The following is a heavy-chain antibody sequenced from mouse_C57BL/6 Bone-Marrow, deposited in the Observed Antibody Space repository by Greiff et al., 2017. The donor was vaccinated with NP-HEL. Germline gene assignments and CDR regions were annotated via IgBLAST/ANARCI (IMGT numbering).Heavy chain of an antibody. D-gene: IGHD3-2*02. Sequence: QVQLQQSGAELVRPGASVKLSCKASGYTFTDYYINWVKQRPGQGLEWIARIYPGSGNTYYNEKFKGKATLTAEKSSSTAYMQLSSLTSEDSAVYFCARPPLDSSGYAFAYWGQGTLVTVSA. V-gene: IGHV1-76*01. J-gene: IGHJ3*01. CDR2: IYPGSGNT. CDR1: GYTFTDYY. CDR3: ARPPLDSSGYAFAY.